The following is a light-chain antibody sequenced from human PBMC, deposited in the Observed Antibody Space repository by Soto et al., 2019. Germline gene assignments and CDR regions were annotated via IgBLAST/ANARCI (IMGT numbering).Light chain of an antibody. CDR1: QSVSSNY. Sequence: EIVLTQSPGTLSLSPGERATLSCRAGQSVSSNYLAWYQQKPGQAPRLLIHSASKRATGIPDRFSGSGSETDFTLTISRLEPEDSAVYYCQQFGSPWTFGQGTKLEIK. CDR3: QQFGSPWT. CDR2: SAS. V-gene: IGKV3-20*01. J-gene: IGKJ2*02.